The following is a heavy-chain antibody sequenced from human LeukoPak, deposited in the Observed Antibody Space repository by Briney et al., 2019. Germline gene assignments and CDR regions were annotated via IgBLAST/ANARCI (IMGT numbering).Heavy chain of an antibody. D-gene: IGHD3-22*01. CDR2: IKQDGSEK. CDR3: ARVYYYDSSGYSYYFDY. J-gene: IGHJ4*02. Sequence: GGSLRLSCAASGFTFNSYWMSWVRQAPGKGLEWVANIKQDGSEKYYVDSVKGRFTISRDNAKNSLYLQMNSLRAEDTAVYYCARVYYYDSSGYSYYFDYWGQGTLVTVSS. CDR1: GFTFNSYW. V-gene: IGHV3-7*04.